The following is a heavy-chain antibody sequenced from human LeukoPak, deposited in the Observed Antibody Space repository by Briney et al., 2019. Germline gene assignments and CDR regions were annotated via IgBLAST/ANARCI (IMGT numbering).Heavy chain of an antibody. CDR1: GGSMSPYH. Sequence: SETLSLTCTVSGGSMSPYHWGWIRQPPGKGLEWIGEINHSGSTNYNPSLKSRVTISVDTSKNQFSLKLSSVTAADTAVYYCASAAPYFDYWGQGTLVTVSS. CDR2: INHSGST. V-gene: IGHV4-34*01. J-gene: IGHJ4*02. CDR3: ASAAPYFDY.